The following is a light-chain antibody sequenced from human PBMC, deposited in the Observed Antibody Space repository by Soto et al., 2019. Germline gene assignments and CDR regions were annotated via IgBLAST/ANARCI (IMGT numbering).Light chain of an antibody. J-gene: IGKJ5*01. CDR1: QSVSNDF. V-gene: IGKV3-11*01. CDR3: QQRSNWPPGIT. Sequence: IVLTQSPGILSLSPGERATLSCRASQSVSNDFLAWYQQKPGQAPRLLIYGASNRATGIPARFSGSGSGTDFTLTISSLEPEDFAVYYCQQRSNWPPGITFGQGTRLEIK. CDR2: GAS.